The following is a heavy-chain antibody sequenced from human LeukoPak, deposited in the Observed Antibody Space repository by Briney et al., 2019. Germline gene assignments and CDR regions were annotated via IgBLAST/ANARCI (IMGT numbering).Heavy chain of an antibody. Sequence: GGSLRLSCAASGFTFSNYAMTWVRQAPGKGLEWVSVIGISVTNTYYADSVKGRFTISRDNSKNTLYLQMNGLRADDTAVYYCARDWSYGARDAFDFWGQGTLVTVSS. J-gene: IGHJ3*01. CDR1: GFTFSNYA. D-gene: IGHD1-26*01. CDR2: IGISVTNT. V-gene: IGHV3-23*01. CDR3: ARDWSYGARDAFDF.